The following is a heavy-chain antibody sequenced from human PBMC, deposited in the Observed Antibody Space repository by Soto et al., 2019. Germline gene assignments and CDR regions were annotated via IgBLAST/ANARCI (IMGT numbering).Heavy chain of an antibody. J-gene: IGHJ2*01. D-gene: IGHD2-15*01. CDR2: ISASTRNT. Sequence: QVQLVQSGAEVKKPGASVKVSCQASGYTFTNYAISWVRQAPGQGLEWMGWISASTRNTDQAQNFQGRVTMTIDTSTNTANMELRSLRSDDTAVYYCARCYCRVGSCYACWHFDLWGRGTLVTVSS. CDR3: ARCYCRVGSCYACWHFDL. CDR1: GYTFTNYA. V-gene: IGHV1-18*01.